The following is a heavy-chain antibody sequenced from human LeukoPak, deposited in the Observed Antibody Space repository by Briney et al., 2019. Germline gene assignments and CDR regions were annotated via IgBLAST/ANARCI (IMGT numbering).Heavy chain of an antibody. CDR3: ARGPDRSDGCIDFDY. D-gene: IGHD6-19*01. V-gene: IGHV1-18*01. Sequence: ASVKVSCKASGYTFTSYGISWVRQAPGQGLEWMGWISAYNGNTNYAQKLQGRVTMATDTSTSTAYMELRSLRSDDTAVYYCARGPDRSDGCIDFDYWGQGTLVTVSS. CDR1: GYTFTSYG. CDR2: ISAYNGNT. J-gene: IGHJ4*02.